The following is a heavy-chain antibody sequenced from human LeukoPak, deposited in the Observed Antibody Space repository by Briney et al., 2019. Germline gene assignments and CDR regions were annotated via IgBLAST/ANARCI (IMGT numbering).Heavy chain of an antibody. J-gene: IGHJ4*02. Sequence: ASVKVSCRASGYTFTSYAMHWVRQAPGQRLEWMGWINAGNGNTKYSQKFQGRVTITRDTSASTAYMELSSLRSEDTAVYYCARDLYGDYVSLPGDYWGQGTLVTVSS. D-gene: IGHD4-17*01. CDR3: ARDLYGDYVSLPGDY. CDR1: GYTFTSYA. CDR2: INAGNGNT. V-gene: IGHV1-3*01.